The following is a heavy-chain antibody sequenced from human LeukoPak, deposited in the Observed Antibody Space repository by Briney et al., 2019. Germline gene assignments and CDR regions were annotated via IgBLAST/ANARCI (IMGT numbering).Heavy chain of an antibody. D-gene: IGHD1-26*01. CDR1: GGSISSYY. CDR3: ARRKIVGAFDP. J-gene: IGHJ5*02. Sequence: SSETLSLTCTVSGGSISSYYWSWIRQPPGKGLEWIGYIYYSGSTNYNPSLKSRVTISVDTSKNQFSLKLSSVTAADTAVYYCARRKIVGAFDPWGQGTLVTVSS. CDR2: IYYSGST. V-gene: IGHV4-59*01.